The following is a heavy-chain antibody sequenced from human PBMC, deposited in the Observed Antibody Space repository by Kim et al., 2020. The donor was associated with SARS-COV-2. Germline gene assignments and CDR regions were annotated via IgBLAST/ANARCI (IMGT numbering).Heavy chain of an antibody. CDR3: AGVRRWELLFAFDI. J-gene: IGHJ3*02. D-gene: IGHD1-26*01. CDR1: GGSISSYY. Sequence: SETLSLTCTVSGGSISSYYWSWIRQPPGKGLEWIGYIYYSGSTNYNPSLKSRVTISVDTSKNQFSLKLSSVTAADTAVYYCAGVRRWELLFAFDIWGQGTMVTVSS. V-gene: IGHV4-59*13. CDR2: IYYSGST.